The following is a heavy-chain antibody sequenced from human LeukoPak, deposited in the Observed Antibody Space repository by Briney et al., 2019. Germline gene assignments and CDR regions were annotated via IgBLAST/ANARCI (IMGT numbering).Heavy chain of an antibody. D-gene: IGHD2-2*01. J-gene: IGHJ5*02. V-gene: IGHV4-38-2*01. CDR1: GYSISSGYY. Sequence: SETLSLTCAVSGYSISSGYYWGWIRQLPGKGLEWIGSIYHSGSTYYNPSLKSRVTISVDTSKNQFSLKLSSVTAADTAVYYCARRLIVVVPAARRDNWFDPWGQGTLVTVSS. CDR2: IYHSGST. CDR3: ARRLIVVVPAARRDNWFDP.